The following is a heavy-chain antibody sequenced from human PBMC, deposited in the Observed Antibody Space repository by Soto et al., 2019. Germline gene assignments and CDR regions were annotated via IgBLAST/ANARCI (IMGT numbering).Heavy chain of an antibody. CDR1: GGSISSYY. Sequence: SETLSLTCTVSGGSISSYYWSWIRQPPGKGLGWIGYIYYSGSTNYNPSLKSRVTISVDTSKNQFSLKLSSVTAADTAVYYCARLDYDFWSGYRMDVWGKGTTVTVSS. CDR3: ARLDYDFWSGYRMDV. J-gene: IGHJ6*04. V-gene: IGHV4-59*01. D-gene: IGHD3-3*01. CDR2: IYYSGST.